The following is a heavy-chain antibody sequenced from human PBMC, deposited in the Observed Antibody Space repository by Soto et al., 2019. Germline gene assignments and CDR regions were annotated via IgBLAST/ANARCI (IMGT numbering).Heavy chain of an antibody. CDR1: GFTFSDFY. CDR3: AKDRYGDYSFDF. J-gene: IGHJ4*02. CDR2: ISDDGYTI. V-gene: IGHV3-11*01. Sequence: GGSLRLSCATSGFTFSDFYMSWVRQAPGKGPEWVSYISDDGYTIYYADSVKGRFTISRDNAKNSLDLQMTNLRAEDTAVYYCAKDRYGDYSFDFWGQGTLVTVSS. D-gene: IGHD2-21*02.